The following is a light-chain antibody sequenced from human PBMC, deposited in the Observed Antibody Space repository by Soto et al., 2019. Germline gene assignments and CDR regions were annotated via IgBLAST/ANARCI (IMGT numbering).Light chain of an antibody. Sequence: EIVMTQSPATLSVSPGERATLSCRARQSVSSNLAWYQQKPGQAPRLLIYGASTRATGIPARFSGSGSGTEFTLTISSLQPDDFATYYCQQYNSYSPLTFGGGTKVDIK. J-gene: IGKJ4*01. V-gene: IGKV3-15*01. CDR3: QQYNSYSPLT. CDR1: QSVSSN. CDR2: GAS.